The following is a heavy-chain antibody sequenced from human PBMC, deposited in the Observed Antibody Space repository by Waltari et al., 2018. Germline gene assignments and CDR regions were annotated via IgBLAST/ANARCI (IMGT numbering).Heavy chain of an antibody. CDR1: GGSISSYY. V-gene: IGHV4-4*07. CDR3: AGLGYCSGGSCPYYYYMDV. CDR2: IYTSGGT. Sequence: QVQLQESGPGLVKPSETLSLTCTVSGGSISSYYWSWIRQPAGKGLEWSGRIYTSGGTTYNPSLMIRVTMSVDTSKNQFSLKLSSVTAADTAVYYCAGLGYCSGGSCPYYYYMDVWGKGTTVTVSS. J-gene: IGHJ6*03. D-gene: IGHD2-15*01.